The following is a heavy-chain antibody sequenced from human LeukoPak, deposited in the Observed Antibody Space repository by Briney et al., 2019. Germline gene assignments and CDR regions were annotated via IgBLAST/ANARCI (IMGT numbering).Heavy chain of an antibody. CDR3: ARGGYCSGGSCYSKYYYGMDV. V-gene: IGHV3-21*01. CDR2: ISSSSSYI. CDR1: GFTFSSYS. Sequence: RSGGSLRLSCAASGFTFSSYSMNWVRQAPGKGLEWVSSISSSSSYIYYADSVKGRFTISRDNAKNSLYLQMNSLRAEDTAVYYCARGGYCSGGSCYSKYYYGMDVWGQGTTVTVSS. D-gene: IGHD2-15*01. J-gene: IGHJ6*02.